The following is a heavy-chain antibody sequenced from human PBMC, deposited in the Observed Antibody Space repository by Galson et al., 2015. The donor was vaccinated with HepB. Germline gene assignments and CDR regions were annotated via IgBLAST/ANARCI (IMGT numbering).Heavy chain of an antibody. CDR2: INKRSDHT. CDR1: GFTFSNYY. Sequence: SLRLSCAASGFTFSNYYMSWIRQTPGKGLEWVSYINKRSDHTNYADFVKGRFTISRDNAKTSLYLQMNSLRAEDTAVYYCARDYWAGSTTGVDYWGQGTLVTVSS. D-gene: IGHD5/OR15-5a*01. V-gene: IGHV3-11*06. J-gene: IGHJ4*02. CDR3: ARDYWAGSTTGVDY.